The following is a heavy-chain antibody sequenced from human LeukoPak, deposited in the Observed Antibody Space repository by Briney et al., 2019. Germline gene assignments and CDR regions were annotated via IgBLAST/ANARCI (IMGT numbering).Heavy chain of an antibody. CDR1: AFTSSSYW. CDR3: ARELDGAFDY. J-gene: IGHJ4*02. V-gene: IGHV3-7*01. D-gene: IGHD4-17*01. Sequence: PGGSLRLSCAASAFTSSSYWMSWVRQAPGKGLEWVANIKQDGSEKYYVDSVKGRFTISRDDAKNSLYLQMNSLRTEDTAVYYCARELDGAFDYWGQGTLVTVSS. CDR2: IKQDGSEK.